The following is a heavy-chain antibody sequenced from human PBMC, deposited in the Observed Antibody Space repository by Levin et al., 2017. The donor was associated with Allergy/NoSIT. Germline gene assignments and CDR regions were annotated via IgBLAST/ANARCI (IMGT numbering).Heavy chain of an antibody. CDR2: ISSSGVRT. Sequence: GGSLRLSCAASGFTFSNCAMSWVRLTPGKGLEWVSSISSSGVRTYFADSVEGRFTVSRDNSKNTLFLQMNSLRAEDTAIYYCAKSRGCVFGHDAFDIWGQGTLVTVS. CDR1: GFTFSNCA. J-gene: IGHJ3*02. D-gene: IGHD5-12*01. CDR3: AKSRGCVFGHDAFDI. V-gene: IGHV3-23*01.